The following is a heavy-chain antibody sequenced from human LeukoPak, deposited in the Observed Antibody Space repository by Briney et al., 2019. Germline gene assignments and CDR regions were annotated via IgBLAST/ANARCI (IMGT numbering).Heavy chain of an antibody. Sequence: SETLSLTCTVSGGSISSSSYYWGWIRQPPGKGLEWIGSIYYSGSTYYNPSLKSRVTISVDTSKNQFSLKLSSVTAADTAVYYCARRGRGYDSVFDYWGQGTLVTVSS. CDR1: GGSISSSSYY. CDR2: IYYSGST. J-gene: IGHJ4*02. V-gene: IGHV4-39*01. CDR3: ARRGRGYDSVFDY. D-gene: IGHD5-12*01.